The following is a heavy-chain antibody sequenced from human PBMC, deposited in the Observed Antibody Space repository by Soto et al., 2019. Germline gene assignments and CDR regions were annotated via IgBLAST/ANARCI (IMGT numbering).Heavy chain of an antibody. J-gene: IGHJ4*02. CDR1: SGSTSSTSW. CDR2: IYHTGTA. V-gene: IGHV4-4*02. Sequence: QVQLQESGPGLVTSSGTLSLTCVVSSGSTSSTSWWSWVRQPPGKGLEWIGEIYHTGTASYNPSLNSRVTLSVDKSKNQCSLILRSVTAADTAVYFCTRGWDNSGCIDLWGRGTLVTVSS. CDR3: TRGWDNSGCIDL. D-gene: IGHD3-10*01.